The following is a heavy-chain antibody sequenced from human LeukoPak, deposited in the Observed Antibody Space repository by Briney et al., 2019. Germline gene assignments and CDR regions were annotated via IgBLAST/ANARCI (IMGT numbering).Heavy chain of an antibody. D-gene: IGHD1-26*01. CDR3: ARAVGAAFDI. V-gene: IGHV4-59*01. J-gene: IGHJ3*02. CDR2: IYYSGST. Sequence: SSETLSLTCTVSGGPISSYYWSWIRQPPGKALEWIGYIYYSGSTNYNPSLKSRVTISVDTSKNQFSLKLSSVTAADTAVYYCARAVGAAFDIWGQGTMVTVSS. CDR1: GGPISSYY.